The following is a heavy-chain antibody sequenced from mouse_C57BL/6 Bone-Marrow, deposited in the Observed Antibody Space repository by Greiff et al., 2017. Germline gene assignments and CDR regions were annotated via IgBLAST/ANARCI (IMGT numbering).Heavy chain of an antibody. D-gene: IGHD1-1*01. CDR3: TRRDIYYYGSSYDAMDY. J-gene: IGHJ4*01. Sequence: EVQLVESGTVLARPGASVKMSCKTSGYTFTSYWMHWVKQRPGQGLEWIGAIYPGNSDTSYNQKFKGKAKLTAVTSSSTAYMELSSLTNEDSAVYYCTRRDIYYYGSSYDAMDYWGQGTSVTVSS. V-gene: IGHV1-5*01. CDR2: IYPGNSDT. CDR1: GYTFTSYW.